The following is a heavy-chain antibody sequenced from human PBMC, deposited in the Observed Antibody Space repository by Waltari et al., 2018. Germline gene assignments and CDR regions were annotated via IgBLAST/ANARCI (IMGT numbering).Heavy chain of an antibody. CDR2: IYYSGST. J-gene: IGHJ4*02. CDR3: ARQEYTKPGGLGY. D-gene: IGHD3-16*01. Sequence: QVQLQESGPGLVKPSETLSLTCTVSGGSISSYYWSWIRQPPGKGLEWIGYIYYSGSTNYNPSLKSRVTISVDTSKNQFSLKLSSVTAADTAVYYCARQEYTKPGGLGYWGQGTLVTVSS. V-gene: IGHV4-59*08. CDR1: GGSISSYY.